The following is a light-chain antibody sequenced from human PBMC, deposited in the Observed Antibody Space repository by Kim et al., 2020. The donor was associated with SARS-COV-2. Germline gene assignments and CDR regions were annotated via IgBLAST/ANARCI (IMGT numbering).Light chain of an antibody. V-gene: IGKV1-39*01. CDR1: QRITTY. CDR3: QQSYSLWT. J-gene: IGKJ1*01. CDR2: SAS. Sequence: SASVGDRVTITCRASQRITTYLNWYQQKPGRPPKVLIYSASTLQTGVPSRFSGSGSGTDFTLTITNLQPEDSATYICQQSYSLWTFGQGTKVDIK.